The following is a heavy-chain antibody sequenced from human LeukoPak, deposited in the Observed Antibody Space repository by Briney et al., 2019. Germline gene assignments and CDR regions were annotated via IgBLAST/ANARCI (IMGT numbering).Heavy chain of an antibody. D-gene: IGHD6-19*01. J-gene: IGHJ4*02. CDR1: GFTVNSNH. V-gene: IGHV3-53*01. Sequence: PGGSLRLSCAASGFTVNSNHMNWFRQAPGKGLEWVSVIYSGGDTYYADSVKGRFTISRDTSKNTLNLQMNSLRAEDTAVYYCARDREPTTSGSRFDYWGQGTLVTVSS. CDR2: IYSGGDT. CDR3: ARDREPTTSGSRFDY.